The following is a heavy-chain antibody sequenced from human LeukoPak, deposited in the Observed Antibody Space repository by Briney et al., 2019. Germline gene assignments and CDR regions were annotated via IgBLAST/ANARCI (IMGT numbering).Heavy chain of an antibody. CDR1: VLTFSDYY. CDR2: ISRSSGHT. Sequence: PGGSLRLSCAASVLTFSDYYMSWIRQAPGKGLEWVSYISRSSGHTNYADSVKGRFTISRDNAKNSLYLQMNSLRAEYTAVYYCARDRRDTGGIDYWGQGTLVTVSS. J-gene: IGHJ4*02. V-gene: IGHV3-11*05. D-gene: IGHD1-14*01. CDR3: ARDRRDTGGIDY.